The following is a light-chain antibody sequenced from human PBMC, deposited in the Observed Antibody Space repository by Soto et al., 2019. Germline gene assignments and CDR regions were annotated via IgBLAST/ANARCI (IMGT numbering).Light chain of an antibody. Sequence: DIQVTQSPSTLSASVGDRVTITCRASQSISTWLAWYQQKPGKAPNLLIYDASSLESGVPSRFSGSGSGTEFTLTISSLQPEDFASYYCQQYNSYSEAFGQGTKVDIK. CDR3: QQYNSYSEA. CDR1: QSISTW. CDR2: DAS. V-gene: IGKV1-5*01. J-gene: IGKJ1*01.